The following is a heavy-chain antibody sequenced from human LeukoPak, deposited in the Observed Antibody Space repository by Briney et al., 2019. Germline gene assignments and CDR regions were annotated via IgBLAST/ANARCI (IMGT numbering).Heavy chain of an antibody. Sequence: SETLSLTRAVYGASLSGYYWNWIRQPPGKGLEWIGEITDGGKTNYNPSLQSRVTISVDTSKNHFSLTLTSVTAADTAVYYCARFPRWFDPWGQGTLVTVSS. CDR1: GASLSGYY. CDR2: ITDGGKT. J-gene: IGHJ5*02. CDR3: ARFPRWFDP. V-gene: IGHV4-34*01.